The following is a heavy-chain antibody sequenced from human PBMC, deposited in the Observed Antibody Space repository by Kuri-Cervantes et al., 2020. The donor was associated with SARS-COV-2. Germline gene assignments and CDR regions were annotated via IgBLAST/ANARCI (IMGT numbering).Heavy chain of an antibody. D-gene: IGHD2-15*01. J-gene: IGHJ4*02. CDR2: IYPGDSDT. CDR1: GYSFTSYW. CDR3: ARTAGYCSGGSCHDY. Sequence: GESLQISCKGSGYSFTSYWIGWVCQMPGEGLEWMGIIYPGDSDTRYSPSFPVQVTISADKSISTAYLQWSSLKASDTAMYYCARTAGYCSGGSCHDYWGQGTLVTVSS. V-gene: IGHV5-51*01.